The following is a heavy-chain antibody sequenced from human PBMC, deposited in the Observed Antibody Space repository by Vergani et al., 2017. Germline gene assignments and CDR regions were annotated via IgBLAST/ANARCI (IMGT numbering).Heavy chain of an antibody. CDR3: ARGDDDSSGHWSETLDY. V-gene: IGHV1-2*02. J-gene: IGHJ4*02. D-gene: IGHD3-22*01. CDR1: GYTFTGYY. CDR2: INPNSGGT. Sequence: QVQLVQSWAEVKKPGASVKVSCKASGYTFTGYYMHWVRQAPGQGLEWMGWINPNSGGTNYAQKFQGRVTMTRDTSISTAYMELSRLRSDDTAVYYCARGDDDSSGHWSETLDYWGQGTLVTVSS.